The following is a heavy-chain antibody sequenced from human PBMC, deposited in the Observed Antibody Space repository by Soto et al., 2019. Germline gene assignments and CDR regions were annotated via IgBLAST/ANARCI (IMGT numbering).Heavy chain of an antibody. CDR3: ARLIGGATGRSDSDY. J-gene: IGHJ4*02. CDR1: GCSISSSDYF. D-gene: IGHD2-21*01. V-gene: IGHV4-39*01. Sequence: QLQLQESGPGLVKPSETLSLTCAVSGCSISSSDYFWGWIRQPPGKGPEWIGSIHFSGGTYYNPSLKSRVTISIQTSESQFSLKLASVTAADTAIYYCARLIGGATGRSDSDYWGQGTLVTVSS. CDR2: IHFSGGT.